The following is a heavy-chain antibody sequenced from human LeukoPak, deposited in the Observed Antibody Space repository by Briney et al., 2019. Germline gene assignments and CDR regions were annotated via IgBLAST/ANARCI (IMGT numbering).Heavy chain of an antibody. CDR3: AKASYYDILTGYLDY. V-gene: IGHV3-23*01. CDR2: ISGSGGST. CDR1: GFTFSSYA. Sequence: GGSLRLSCAASGFTFSSYAMSWVRQAPGKGLEWVLAISGSGGSTYYADSVKGRFTISRDNSKNTLYLQMNSLRAEDTAVYYCAKASYYDILTGYLDYWGQGTLVTVSS. J-gene: IGHJ4*02. D-gene: IGHD3-9*01.